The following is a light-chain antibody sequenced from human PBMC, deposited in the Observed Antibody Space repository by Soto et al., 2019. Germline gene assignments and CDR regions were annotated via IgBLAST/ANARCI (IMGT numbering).Light chain of an antibody. CDR3: SSYTSSSTPYWV. CDR1: SSDVGGYNY. V-gene: IGLV2-14*01. CDR2: DVS. Sequence: QSVLTQPASVSGSPGQSITISCTGTSSDVGGYNYVSWYQQHPGKAPKLMIYDVSNRPSGVSNRFSGSKSGNTASLTIFGLQAEDEAAYYCSSYTSSSTPYWVFGGGTKLTVL. J-gene: IGLJ3*02.